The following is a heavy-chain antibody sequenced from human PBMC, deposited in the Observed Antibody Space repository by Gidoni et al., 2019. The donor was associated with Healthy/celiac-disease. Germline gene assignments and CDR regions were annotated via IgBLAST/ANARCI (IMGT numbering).Heavy chain of an antibody. V-gene: IGHV4-39*01. D-gene: IGHD3-16*01. Sequence: QLQLQESGPGLVKPSETLSLTCTVSGGSISSSSYYWGWIRQPPGKGLEWIGSIYYSGSTYYNPSLKSRVTISVDTSKNQFSLKLSSVTAADTAVYYCAKIGGPGVRFDYWGQGTLVTVSS. CDR1: GGSISSSSYY. CDR3: AKIGGPGVRFDY. CDR2: IYYSGST. J-gene: IGHJ4*02.